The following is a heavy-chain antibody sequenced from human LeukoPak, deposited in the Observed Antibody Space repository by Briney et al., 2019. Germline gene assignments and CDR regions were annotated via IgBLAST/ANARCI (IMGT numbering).Heavy chain of an antibody. V-gene: IGHV3-15*01. CDR1: GFTFSSFW. CDR3: TSTYDFWSGYRY. D-gene: IGHD3-3*01. J-gene: IGHJ4*02. Sequence: GGSLRLSCAASGFTFSSFWMSWVRQAPGKGLEWVGRIKSKTDGGTTDYAAPVKGRFTISRDDSKNTLYLQMNSLKTEDTAVYYCTSTYDFWSGYRYWGQGTLVTVSS. CDR2: IKSKTDGGTT.